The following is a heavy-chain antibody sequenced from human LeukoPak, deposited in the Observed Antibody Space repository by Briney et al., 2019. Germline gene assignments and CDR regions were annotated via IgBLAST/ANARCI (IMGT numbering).Heavy chain of an antibody. CDR1: GGSISSYY. Sequence: PSKTLSLTCTVSGGSISSYYWSWIRQPPGKGLEWIGYIYYSGSTNYNPSLKSRVTISLDTSKNQFSLKLTSVTAADTAIYYCARVGGMTTINNAAFDIWGQGTMVTVSS. D-gene: IGHD5-24*01. J-gene: IGHJ3*02. V-gene: IGHV4-59*01. CDR3: ARVGGMTTINNAAFDI. CDR2: IYYSGST.